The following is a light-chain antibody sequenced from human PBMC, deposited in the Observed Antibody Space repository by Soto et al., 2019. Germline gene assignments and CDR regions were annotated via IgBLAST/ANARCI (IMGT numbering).Light chain of an antibody. Sequence: QSALTQPPSASGSPGQSVTISCTGTKTDIGVYDFVSWYQHHPGKAPRLIIYEVVQRPSGVPDRFSGSKSGNTASLTVSGLDAADEADDFCKSDSGSNTYVLGSGTQLTVL. CDR1: KTDIGVYDF. V-gene: IGLV2-8*01. CDR3: KSDSGSNTYV. J-gene: IGLJ1*01. CDR2: EVV.